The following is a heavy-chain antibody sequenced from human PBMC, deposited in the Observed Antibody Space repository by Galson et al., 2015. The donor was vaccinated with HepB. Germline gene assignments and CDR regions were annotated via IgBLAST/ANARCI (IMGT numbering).Heavy chain of an antibody. D-gene: IGHD3-22*01. J-gene: IGHJ6*03. CDR3: ARGDYYDSPSPMYYYYYMDV. V-gene: IGHV1-69*13. Sequence: SVKVSCKASGGTFSSYAISWVRQAPGQGLEWMGGIIPIFGTANYAQKFQGRVTITADESTSTAYMELSSLRSEDTAVYYCARGDYYDSPSPMYYYYYMDVWGKGTTVTVSS. CDR2: IIPIFGTA. CDR1: GGTFSSYA.